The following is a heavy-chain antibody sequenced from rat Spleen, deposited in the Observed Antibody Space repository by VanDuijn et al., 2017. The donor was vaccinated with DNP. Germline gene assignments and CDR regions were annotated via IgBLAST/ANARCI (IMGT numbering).Heavy chain of an antibody. CDR2: ISYDGGSP. J-gene: IGHJ2*01. CDR1: GFTFSDYS. CDR3: VRPHYYYGSYPRY. D-gene: IGHD1-12*02. V-gene: IGHV5-22*01. Sequence: EVQLVESGGGLVQPGRSLKLSCAASGFTFSDYSMAWVRQAPTKCLEWVAYISYDGGSPNYGDSVKGRFTISRDNAKSTLYLQMNSLRSEDMATYYSVRPHYYYGSYPRYLCQGVMVTVSS.